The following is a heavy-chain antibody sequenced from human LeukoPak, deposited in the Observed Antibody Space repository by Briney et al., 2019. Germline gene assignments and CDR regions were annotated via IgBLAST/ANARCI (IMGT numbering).Heavy chain of an antibody. CDR1: GYSFTSYW. J-gene: IGHJ3*02. D-gene: IGHD3-10*01. V-gene: IGHV5-10-1*01. Sequence: GESLKISCKGSGYSFTSYWISWVRQMPGKGLEWMGRIDPSDSYTNYSPSFQGHVTISADKSISTAYLQWSSLKASDAAMYYCARHTPGLWFGDNDAFDIWGQGTMVTVSS. CDR3: ARHTPGLWFGDNDAFDI. CDR2: IDPSDSYT.